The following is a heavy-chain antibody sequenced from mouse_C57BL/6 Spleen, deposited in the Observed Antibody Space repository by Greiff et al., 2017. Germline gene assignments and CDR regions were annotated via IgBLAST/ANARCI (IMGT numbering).Heavy chain of an antibody. CDR1: GFTFSDYY. CDR3: ARASSGYENFDY. J-gene: IGHJ2*01. D-gene: IGHD3-2*02. CDR2: INYDGSST. V-gene: IGHV5-16*01. Sequence: EVKLVESEGGLVQPGSSMKLSCTASGFTFSDYYMAWVRQVPEKGLEWVANINYDGSSTYYLDSLKSRFIISRDNAKNILYLQMSSLKSEDTATYYCARASSGYENFDYWGQGTTLTVSS.